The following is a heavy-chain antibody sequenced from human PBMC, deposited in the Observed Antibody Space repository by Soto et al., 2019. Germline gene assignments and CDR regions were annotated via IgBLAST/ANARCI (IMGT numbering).Heavy chain of an antibody. Sequence: EVQLLESGGGLVQPGGSLRLSCAASGFTFSSYAMSWVRQAPGKGLEWVTAISGSGGSTYYADSVKGRFTISRDNSKNTLYLQMNSLRAEDTAVYYCAKDSFGVVTHFDYWGQGTLVTVSS. CDR1: GFTFSSYA. D-gene: IGHD3-3*01. J-gene: IGHJ4*02. CDR3: AKDSFGVVTHFDY. V-gene: IGHV3-23*01. CDR2: ISGSGGST.